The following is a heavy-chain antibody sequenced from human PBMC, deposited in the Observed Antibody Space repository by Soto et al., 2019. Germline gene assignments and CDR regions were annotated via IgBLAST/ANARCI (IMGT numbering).Heavy chain of an antibody. D-gene: IGHD3-22*01. Sequence: QVQLQESGPGLAKPSQTLSLTCTVSGGSISSGDYYWSWIRQPPGKGLEWIGYIYYSGSTYYNPSLKSRVTISVDTSKNQFSLKLSSVTAADTAVYYCARVRTHYDSSGYSLKFDYWGQGTLVTVSS. J-gene: IGHJ4*02. CDR2: IYYSGST. CDR3: ARVRTHYDSSGYSLKFDY. V-gene: IGHV4-30-4*01. CDR1: GGSISSGDYY.